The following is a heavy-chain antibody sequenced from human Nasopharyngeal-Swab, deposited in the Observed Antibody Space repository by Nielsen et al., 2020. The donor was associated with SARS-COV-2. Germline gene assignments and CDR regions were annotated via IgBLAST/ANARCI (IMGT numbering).Heavy chain of an antibody. CDR2: INAGNGNT. J-gene: IGHJ5*02. CDR1: GYTFTSYA. D-gene: IGHD1-20*01. V-gene: IGHV1-3*01. CDR3: ARASNWRNWFDP. Sequence: ASVKVSCNASGYTFTSYAMHWVRHAPGQRLEWMGWINAGNGNTKYSQKFQGRVTMTGDTSTSTVYMELSILTSDDTAVYYCARASNWRNWFDPWGQGTLVTVSS.